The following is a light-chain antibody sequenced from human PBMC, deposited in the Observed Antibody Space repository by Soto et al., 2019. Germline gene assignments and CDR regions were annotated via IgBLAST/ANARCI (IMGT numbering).Light chain of an antibody. CDR2: AAS. CDR3: QQSYTTPIT. Sequence: DIPMTQSPSSLSASVGDRVSITCRASQTISRNLNWYQEKPGKAPKLLIYAASSLQSGVPSRFSGSGSGTDFTLTISSLQPEDFATYYCQQSYTTPITFGPGTRVEIK. J-gene: IGKJ3*01. CDR1: QTISRN. V-gene: IGKV1-39*01.